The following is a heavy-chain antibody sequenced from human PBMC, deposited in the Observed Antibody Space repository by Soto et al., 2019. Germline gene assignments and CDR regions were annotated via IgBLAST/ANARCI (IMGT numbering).Heavy chain of an antibody. CDR1: GVSLTSGTYY. J-gene: IGHJ4*02. Sequence: QVQLQESGPGLVKPAQTLSLTCSVSGVSLTSGTYYWSWIRQHPGKGLEWIGYIFYSGSTDYNPALQSRVNISVDTSKNQYSLNLSSVTAADTSVYYCASTEDFFDYWGQGTLVTVSS. V-gene: IGHV4-31*03. CDR2: IFYSGST. CDR3: ASTEDFFDY.